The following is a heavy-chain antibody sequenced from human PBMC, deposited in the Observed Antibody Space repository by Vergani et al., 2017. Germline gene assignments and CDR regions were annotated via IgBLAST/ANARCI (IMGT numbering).Heavy chain of an antibody. V-gene: IGHV1-69*01. J-gene: IGHJ3*02. CDR2: IIPIFGTA. D-gene: IGHD3-22*01. CDR3: AKPSADYYYDKNDAFDI. CDR1: GGTFSSYA. Sequence: QVQLVQSGAEVKKPGSSVKVSCKASGGTFSSYAISWVRQAPGQGLEWMGGIIPIFGTANYAQKFQGRVTITADESTSTAYMELSSLRSEDTAVYYCAKPSADYYYDKNDAFDIWGQGTMVTVSS.